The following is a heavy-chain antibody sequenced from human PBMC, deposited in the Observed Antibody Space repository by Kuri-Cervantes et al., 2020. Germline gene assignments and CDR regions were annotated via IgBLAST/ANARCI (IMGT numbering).Heavy chain of an antibody. CDR1: GFTFSSYW. D-gene: IGHD3-10*01. CDR3: ARDPTMVRGVIYYYYYGMDV. Sequence: GESLKISCVASGFTFSSYWMNWVRQAPGKGLEWVANIKQDGSEKYYVDSVKGRFTISRDNSKNTLYLQMNSLRAEDTAVYYCARDPTMVRGVIYYYYYGMDVWGQGTTVTVSS. CDR2: IKQDGSEK. J-gene: IGHJ6*02. V-gene: IGHV3-7*01.